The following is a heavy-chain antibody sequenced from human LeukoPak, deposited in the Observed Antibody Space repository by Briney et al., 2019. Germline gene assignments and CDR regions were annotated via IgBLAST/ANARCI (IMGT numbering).Heavy chain of an antibody. CDR1: GGSISSHY. CDR3: ARSVEWLLYPGWFDP. J-gene: IGHJ5*02. V-gene: IGHV4-59*11. D-gene: IGHD3-3*01. Sequence: SETLSLTCTVSGGSISSHYWSWIRQPPGKGPEWIGYIYYSGSTNYNPSLKSRVTISVDTSKNQFSLKLSSVTAADTAVYYCARSVEWLLYPGWFDPWGQGTLVTVSS. CDR2: IYYSGST.